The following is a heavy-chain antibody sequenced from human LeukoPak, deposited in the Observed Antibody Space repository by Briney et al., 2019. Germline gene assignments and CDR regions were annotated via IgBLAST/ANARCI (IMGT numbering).Heavy chain of an antibody. D-gene: IGHD3-10*01. J-gene: IGHJ4*02. CDR2: IYYSGST. Sequence: SETLTLTCTVSGGSISSSSYYWGWIRQPPGKGLEWIGSIYYSGSTYYNPSLKSRVTISVDTSKNQFSLKLSSVTAADTAVYYCARALYGSGIDWGQGTLVTVSS. V-gene: IGHV4-39*01. CDR1: GGSISSSSYY. CDR3: ARALYGSGID.